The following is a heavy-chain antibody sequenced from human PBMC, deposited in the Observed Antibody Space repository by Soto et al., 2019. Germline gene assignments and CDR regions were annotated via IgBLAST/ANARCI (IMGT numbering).Heavy chain of an antibody. J-gene: IGHJ5*02. Sequence: QLQLQESGPGLVKPSETLSLTCTVSGGSISNSNYYWGWIRQPPGKGLEWIGSIYYSGNTYYNPSLKCRVTISVDTSKNQFSLKLSSVTAADTAVYYCARYYDFWSGYDYRWFAPWGQGTLVTVSS. CDR2: IYYSGNT. CDR3: ARYYDFWSGYDYRWFAP. CDR1: GGSISNSNYY. V-gene: IGHV4-39*01. D-gene: IGHD3-3*01.